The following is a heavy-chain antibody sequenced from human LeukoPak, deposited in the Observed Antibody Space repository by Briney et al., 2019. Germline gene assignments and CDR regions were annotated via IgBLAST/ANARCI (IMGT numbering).Heavy chain of an antibody. CDR1: GFTFSSYG. Sequence: QTGGSLRLSCAASGFTFSSYGMHWVRQAPGKGLEWVAVISYDVGKKYYADAVKGRFTISRDNSKNTQYLQMNSLRAEDTAVYYFVKDLRFCTNGVCQTGGFENWGQGTLVTVSS. D-gene: IGHD2-8*01. CDR3: VKDLRFCTNGVCQTGGFEN. CDR2: ISYDVGKK. V-gene: IGHV3-30*18. J-gene: IGHJ4*02.